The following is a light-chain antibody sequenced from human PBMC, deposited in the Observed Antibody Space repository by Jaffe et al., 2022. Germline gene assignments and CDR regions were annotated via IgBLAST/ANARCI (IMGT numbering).Light chain of an antibody. V-gene: IGKV4-1*01. CDR2: WAS. J-gene: IGKJ1*01. Sequence: DIVMTQSPDSLAVSLGERATINCKSSQSVLYSSNNKNYLAWYQQKPGQPPKLLIYWASTRESGVPDRFSGSGSGTDFTLTISSLQAEDVAVYYCQQYYSTPGFGQGTKVEIK. CDR1: QSVLYSSNNKNY. CDR3: QQYYSTPG.